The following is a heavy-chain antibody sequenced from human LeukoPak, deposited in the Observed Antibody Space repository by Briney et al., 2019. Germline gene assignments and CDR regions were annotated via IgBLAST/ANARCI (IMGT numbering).Heavy chain of an antibody. J-gene: IGHJ5*02. CDR2: ISSSGGSI. D-gene: IGHD3-10*01. CDR3: ARVVMVRGVPARRFDP. V-gene: IGHV3-48*03. CDR1: GFTFSSYE. Sequence: GGSLRLSCAASGFTFSSYEMNWVRQAPGKGLECVSYISSSGGSIYYADSVKGRFTISRDNAKNSLYLQMNSLRAEDTAVYYCARVVMVRGVPARRFDPWGQGTLVTVSS.